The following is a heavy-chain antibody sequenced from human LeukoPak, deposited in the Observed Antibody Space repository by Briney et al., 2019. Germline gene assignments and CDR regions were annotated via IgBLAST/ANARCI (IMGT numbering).Heavy chain of an antibody. V-gene: IGHV3-20*04. D-gene: IGHD5-18*01. J-gene: IGHJ6*03. CDR2: INWNGGST. CDR1: GFTFDDYG. Sequence: GGSLRLSCAASGFTFDDYGMSWVRQAPGKGLEWVSGINWNGGSTGYADSVKGRFTISRDNAKNSLYLQMNSLRAEDTALYYCAGARVTGQVDYYYYMDVWGKGTTVTVSS. CDR3: AGARVTGQVDYYYYMDV.